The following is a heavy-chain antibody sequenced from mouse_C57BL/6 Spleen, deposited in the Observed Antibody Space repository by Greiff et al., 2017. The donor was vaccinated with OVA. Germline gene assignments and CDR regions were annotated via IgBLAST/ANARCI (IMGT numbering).Heavy chain of an antibody. CDR1: GYTFTSYW. CDR3: ARGYYDYDEGAMDY. J-gene: IGHJ4*01. CDR2: IYPGSGST. Sequence: QVQLQQPGAELVKPGASVKMSCKASGYTFTSYWITWVKQRPGQGLAWIGDIYPGSGSTNYNEKFKSKATLTVDTSSSTAYMQLSSLTSEDSAVYYCARGYYDYDEGAMDYWGQGTSVTVSS. V-gene: IGHV1-55*01. D-gene: IGHD2-4*01.